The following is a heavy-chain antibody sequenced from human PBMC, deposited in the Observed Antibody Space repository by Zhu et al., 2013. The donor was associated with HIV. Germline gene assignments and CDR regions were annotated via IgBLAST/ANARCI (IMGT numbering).Heavy chain of an antibody. J-gene: IGHJ4*02. CDR1: GFTVSSNY. CDR3: ASLYSSSWYGQDRRADY. CDR2: IYSGGST. V-gene: IGHV3-53*01. D-gene: IGHD6-13*01. Sequence: EVQLVEPGGGLIQPGGSLRLSCAASGFTVSSNYMSWVRQAPGKGLEWVSVIYSGGSTYYADSVKGRFTISRDNSKNTLYLQMNSLRAEDTAVYYCASLYSSSWYGQDRRADYWGQGTLVTVSS.